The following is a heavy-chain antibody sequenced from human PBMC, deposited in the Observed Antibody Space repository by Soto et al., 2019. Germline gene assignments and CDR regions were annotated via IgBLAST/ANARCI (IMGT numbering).Heavy chain of an antibody. Sequence: EVQLVESGGDLVQPGGSLRLSCAASGFTFTGHWMHWVRQVPGKGLVWVARINTEGDSTNYADSVKGRFTISIDSATNTVYLQMNGLGVDDTSVYFCAREAGYCSTTSCYRRAFDTWGQGTMVTVSS. CDR2: INTEGDST. D-gene: IGHD2-2*01. CDR1: GFTFTGHW. V-gene: IGHV3-74*01. J-gene: IGHJ3*02. CDR3: AREAGYCSTTSCYRRAFDT.